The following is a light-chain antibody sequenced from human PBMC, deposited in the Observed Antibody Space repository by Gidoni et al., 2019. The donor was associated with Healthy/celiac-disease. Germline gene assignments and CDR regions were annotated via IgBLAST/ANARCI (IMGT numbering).Light chain of an antibody. Sequence: DGVMTQSPLSLPVTLGQPASISCRSSQSLVYSDGNTYLNWFQQRPGKSPRRLIYTVSNRDSGVPDRFVVSGSCTDFPLKICSVEVEDVRVYYCMQGTHWPRTFGQGTKVEIK. V-gene: IGKV2-30*01. J-gene: IGKJ1*01. CDR1: QSLVYSDGNTY. CDR3: MQGTHWPRT. CDR2: TVS.